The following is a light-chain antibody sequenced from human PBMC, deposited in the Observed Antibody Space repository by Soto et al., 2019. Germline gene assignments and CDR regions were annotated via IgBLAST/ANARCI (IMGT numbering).Light chain of an antibody. V-gene: IGKV3-20*01. J-gene: IGKJ1*01. Sequence: EIVLSRSPGALSVSPAKRANLFRRASQSLRSGDLAWYQQIPSQAPTLLIYGASSRATGIPDRFSGSGSGTDFNLTISGLEPEDFAVYYCHQYGTSPRTFGQGTKVDIK. CDR3: HQYGTSPRT. CDR1: QSLRSGD. CDR2: GAS.